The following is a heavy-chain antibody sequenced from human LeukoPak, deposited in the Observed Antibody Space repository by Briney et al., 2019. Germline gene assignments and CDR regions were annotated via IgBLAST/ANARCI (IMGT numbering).Heavy chain of an antibody. V-gene: IGHV3-7*03. D-gene: IGHD3-22*01. Sequence: GGSLRLSCAASGFTFSSYWMSWVRQAPGKGLEWVANIKQDGSEEYYVDSVKGRFTISRDNAKNTLYVQVNSLGTEDTAAYYCAKGSYYDSSGSFYFDYWGQGTLVTVSS. J-gene: IGHJ4*02. CDR2: IKQDGSEE. CDR1: GFTFSSYW. CDR3: AKGSYYDSSGSFYFDY.